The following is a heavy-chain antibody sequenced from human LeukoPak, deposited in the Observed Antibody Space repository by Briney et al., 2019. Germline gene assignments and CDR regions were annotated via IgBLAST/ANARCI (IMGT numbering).Heavy chain of an antibody. D-gene: IGHD5-18*01. CDR3: AKDSYGIYDY. V-gene: IGHV3-74*01. CDR2: ISTDASST. Sequence: GGSLRLSCAASGFTFSSYWMHWVRQAPGKGLVWVSRISTDASSTTYADSVKGRFTISRDNSKNTLYLQMNSLRAEDTAVYYCAKDSYGIYDYWGQGTLVTVSS. J-gene: IGHJ4*02. CDR1: GFTFSSYW.